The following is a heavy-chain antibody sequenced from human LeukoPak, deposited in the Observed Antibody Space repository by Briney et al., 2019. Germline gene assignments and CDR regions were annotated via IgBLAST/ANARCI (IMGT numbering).Heavy chain of an antibody. CDR3: ARDTADTAMALYYYYMDV. V-gene: IGHV4-30-4*08. J-gene: IGHJ6*03. CDR2: IYYSGST. D-gene: IGHD5-18*01. Sequence: SSETLSLTCTVSGGSISSGDYYWSWIPQPPGKGLEWIVYIYYSGSTYYNPSLKSRVTISVDTSKNQFSLKLSSVTAADTAVYYCARDTADTAMALYYYYMDVWGKGTTVTVSS. CDR1: GGSISSGDYY.